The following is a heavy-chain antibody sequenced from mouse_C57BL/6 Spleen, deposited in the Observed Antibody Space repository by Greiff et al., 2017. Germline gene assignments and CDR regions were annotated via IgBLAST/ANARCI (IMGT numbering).Heavy chain of an antibody. J-gene: IGHJ1*03. CDR1: GYTFTSYW. Sequence: VQLQQPGAELVKPGASVKMSCKASGYTFTSYWITWVKQRPGQGLEWIGDIYPGSGSTNYNEKFKSKATLTVDTSSSTAYMQLSSLTSEDAAVYYCARGGAGYFDVWGTGTTVTVSS. V-gene: IGHV1-55*01. CDR2: IYPGSGST. CDR3: ARGGAGYFDV.